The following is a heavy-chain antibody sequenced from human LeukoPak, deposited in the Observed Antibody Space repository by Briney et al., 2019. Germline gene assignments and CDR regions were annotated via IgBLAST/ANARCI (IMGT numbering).Heavy chain of an antibody. D-gene: IGHD6-19*01. J-gene: IGHJ4*02. V-gene: IGHV1-18*01. Sequence: ASVKVSCKASGYTFTSYGISWVRQAPGQGVEWMGWISAYNGNTNYAQKLQGRVTMTTDTSTSTAYMELRSLRSDDTAVYYCARDPDSSGWSRVPSDYWGQGTLVTVSS. CDR2: ISAYNGNT. CDR3: ARDPDSSGWSRVPSDY. CDR1: GYTFTSYG.